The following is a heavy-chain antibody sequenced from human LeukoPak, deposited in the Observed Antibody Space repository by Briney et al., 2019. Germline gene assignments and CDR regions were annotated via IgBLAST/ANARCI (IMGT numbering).Heavy chain of an antibody. CDR2: IKQDGSEK. CDR1: GFTFSSYW. V-gene: IGHV3-7*01. CDR3: ARFRPRPKPYYYGMDV. D-gene: IGHD6-6*01. J-gene: IGHJ6*02. Sequence: GGSLRLSRAASGFTFSSYWMSWVRQAPGKGLEWVANIKQDGSEKYYVDSVKGRFTISRDNAKNSLYLQMNSLRAEDTAVYYCARFRPRPKPYYYGMDVWGQGTTVTVSS.